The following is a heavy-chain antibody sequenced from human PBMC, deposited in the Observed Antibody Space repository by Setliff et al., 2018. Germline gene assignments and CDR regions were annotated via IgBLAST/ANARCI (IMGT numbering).Heavy chain of an antibody. CDR3: ARDVPLTTVTKNYFGP. CDR2: ISPHNGNT. Sequence: ASVKVSCKASGYTFTTFGVSWVRQVPGQGLEWLGWISPHNGNTRYGQKFQGRVTLTSETTTGTVYMELRSLNSDDTAVYYCARDVPLTTVTKNYFGPWGQGTLVTVSS. D-gene: IGHD4-17*01. J-gene: IGHJ5*02. V-gene: IGHV1-18*01. CDR1: GYTFTTFG.